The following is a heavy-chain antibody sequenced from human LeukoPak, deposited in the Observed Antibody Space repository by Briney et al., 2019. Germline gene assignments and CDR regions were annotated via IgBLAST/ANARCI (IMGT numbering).Heavy chain of an antibody. Sequence: SVKVSCKASGCTFSSYAISWVRQAPGQGLEWMGRIIPNLGIANYAQKFQGRVTITADKSTSTAYMELSSLRSEDTAVYYCARDSGGDVVVPAAPPYGMDVWGQGTTVTVSS. CDR1: GCTFSSYA. J-gene: IGHJ6*02. CDR3: ARDSGGDVVVPAAPPYGMDV. V-gene: IGHV1-69*04. D-gene: IGHD2-2*01. CDR2: IIPNLGIA.